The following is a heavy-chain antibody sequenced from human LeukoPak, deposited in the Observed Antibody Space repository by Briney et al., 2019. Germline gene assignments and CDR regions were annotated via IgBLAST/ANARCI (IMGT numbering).Heavy chain of an antibody. CDR1: GFTVSSNY. V-gene: IGHV3-66*01. CDR2: IYSGGNT. J-gene: IGHJ4*02. CDR3: ARDDWGQLSIAAAGTGSGY. Sequence: GGSLRLSCAASGFTVSSNYMSWVRPPPGKGLEGVSVIYSGGNTYYADYVKGRFTISRDNSKNTLYLEMNSLRAEDTAVYYCARDDWGQLSIAAAGTGSGYWGQGTLVTVSS. D-gene: IGHD6-13*01.